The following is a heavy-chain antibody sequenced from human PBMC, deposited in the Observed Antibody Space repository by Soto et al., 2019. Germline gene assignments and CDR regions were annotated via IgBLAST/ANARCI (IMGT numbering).Heavy chain of an antibody. V-gene: IGHV3-30*03. CDR1: VFTFSSNG. CDR2: ISYDGSNK. D-gene: IGHD4-17*01. CDR3: ARVATTVTTGGFSTVSFAI. Sequence: VGSLRLSCAASVFTFSSNGMHCVRHSPGKWLEWVAVISYDGSNKYQADSVKGRFTISRDNSKNSLYLQMNSLRAEDTAVYYCARVATTVTTGGFSTVSFAIGGHGTMVPVSS. J-gene: IGHJ3*02.